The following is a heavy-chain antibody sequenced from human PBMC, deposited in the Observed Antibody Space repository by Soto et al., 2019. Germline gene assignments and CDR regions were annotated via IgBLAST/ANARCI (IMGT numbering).Heavy chain of an antibody. J-gene: IGHJ4*02. Sequence: PSETLSLTCTVSGGSISSSSYYWGWIRQPPGKGLEWIGSIYYSGSTYYNPSLKSRVTISVDTSKNQFSLKLSSVTAADTAVYYCARHQMKRWLSYYWGQGTLVTVSS. D-gene: IGHD5-12*01. V-gene: IGHV4-39*01. CDR1: GGSISSSSYY. CDR2: IYYSGST. CDR3: ARHQMKRWLSYY.